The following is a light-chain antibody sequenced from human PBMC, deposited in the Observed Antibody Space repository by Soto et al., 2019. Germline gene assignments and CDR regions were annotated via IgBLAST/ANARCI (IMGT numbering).Light chain of an antibody. CDR1: SSDAGGYNY. J-gene: IGLJ2*01. CDR2: EVS. Sequence: QSALTQPPSASGSPGQSVTISCTGTSSDAGGYNYVSWYQQHPGKAPKLMIFEVSKRPSGVPGRFSGSKSGNTASLTVSGLQAEDEADYYCSSYAGSNNVFGGGTKLTVL. CDR3: SSYAGSNNV. V-gene: IGLV2-8*01.